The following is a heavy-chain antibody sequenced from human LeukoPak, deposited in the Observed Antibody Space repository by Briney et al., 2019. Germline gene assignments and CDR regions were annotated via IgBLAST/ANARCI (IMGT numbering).Heavy chain of an antibody. Sequence: PGGSLRLSCAASGFTFSSYWMSWVRQAPGKGLEWVANIKQDGSERYYVDSVKGRFTISRDNAKNSLYLQMNSLGAEDTAVYYCARERSDYAIFDYWGQGTLVTVSS. J-gene: IGHJ4*02. D-gene: IGHD3-16*01. V-gene: IGHV3-7*01. CDR3: ARERSDYAIFDY. CDR1: GFTFSSYW. CDR2: IKQDGSER.